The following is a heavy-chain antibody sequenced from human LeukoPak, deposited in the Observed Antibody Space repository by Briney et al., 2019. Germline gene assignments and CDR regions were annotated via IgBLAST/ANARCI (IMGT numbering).Heavy chain of an antibody. Sequence: GGSLRLSCAASGFTFSSYWMSWVRQVPGKGLEWVANIKTDGSETYYVDSMRGRFTISRDNAKNSLYLQMNSLRAEGTAVYYCARDAGMRTVDYWGQGTLVTVSS. CDR2: IKTDGSET. CDR3: ARDAGMRTVDY. J-gene: IGHJ4*02. CDR1: GFTFSSYW. V-gene: IGHV3-7*01.